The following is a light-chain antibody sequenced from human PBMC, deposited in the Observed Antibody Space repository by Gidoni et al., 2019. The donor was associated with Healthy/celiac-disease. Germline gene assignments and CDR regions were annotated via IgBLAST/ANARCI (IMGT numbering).Light chain of an antibody. CDR2: AAS. CDR1: QSISSY. J-gene: IGKJ4*01. V-gene: IGKV1-39*01. Sequence: DIQMTQSPSSLSASVGDRVTITCRASQSISSYLNWYQQKQGKAPKLLIYAASSLQSGVPSRFSGSGSGTDFTLTISSLQPEDFATYYCQQSYSTPLTFGGGTKGEIK. CDR3: QQSYSTPLT.